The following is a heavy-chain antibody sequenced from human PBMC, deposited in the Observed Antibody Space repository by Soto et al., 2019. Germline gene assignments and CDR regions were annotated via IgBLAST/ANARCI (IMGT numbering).Heavy chain of an antibody. CDR1: GFTVSSNY. Sequence: GGSLRLSCASSGFTVSSNYMSWVRQAPGKGLEWVSVIYSGGSTYYADSVKGRFTISRDNSKNTLYLQMNSLRAEDTAVYYCARDFTYGSGSYLYYYGMDVWGQGTTVTVSS. CDR2: IYSGGST. V-gene: IGHV3-66*01. D-gene: IGHD3-10*01. CDR3: ARDFTYGSGSYLYYYGMDV. J-gene: IGHJ6*02.